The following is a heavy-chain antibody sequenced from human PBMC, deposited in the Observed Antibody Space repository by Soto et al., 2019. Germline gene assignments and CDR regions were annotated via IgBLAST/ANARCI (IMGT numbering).Heavy chain of an antibody. CDR1: GYILSELS. V-gene: IGHV1-24*01. CDR3: AKPLGGYDRDFDYYGMDV. D-gene: IGHD3-16*01. CDR2: FDPEDGET. Sequence: GASVKVSCKVSGYILSELSMHWVRQAPGKGLEWMGSFDPEDGETIHGQKFQGRITMTEDTSTNTAYMELGSLRSEDTSVYYCAKPLGGYDRDFDYYGMDVRGQGTTVTVSS. J-gene: IGHJ6*02.